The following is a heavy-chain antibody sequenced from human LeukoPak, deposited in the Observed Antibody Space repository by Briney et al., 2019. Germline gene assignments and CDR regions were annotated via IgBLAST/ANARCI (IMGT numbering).Heavy chain of an antibody. J-gene: IGHJ3*02. CDR1: GFTFSSYG. Sequence: GGSLRLSCAASGFTFSSYGLHWVRKAPGKGMGWVAFIRFDASNKYYADSVKGRLTISTDNSKNTPYLQKNSLRAEDTAVYYCAKDRPGYSSSWYGIDAFENWGQGTMVTVSS. CDR3: AKDRPGYSSSWYGIDAFEN. V-gene: IGHV3-30*02. D-gene: IGHD6-13*01. CDR2: IRFDASNK.